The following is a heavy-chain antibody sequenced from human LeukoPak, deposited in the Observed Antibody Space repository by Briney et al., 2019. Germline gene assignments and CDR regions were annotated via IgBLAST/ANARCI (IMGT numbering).Heavy chain of an antibody. V-gene: IGHV4-38-2*02. CDR2: IYHSGST. J-gene: IGHJ4*02. CDR3: AREKNGNEPFDY. CDR1: GYSISSGYY. D-gene: IGHD4-23*01. Sequence: SETLSLTCTVSGYSISSGYYWGWIRQPPGKGLEWIGSIYHSGSTYYNPSLKSRVTISVDTSKNQSSLKVSSVTAADTAVYYCAREKNGNEPFDYWGQGTLVTVSS.